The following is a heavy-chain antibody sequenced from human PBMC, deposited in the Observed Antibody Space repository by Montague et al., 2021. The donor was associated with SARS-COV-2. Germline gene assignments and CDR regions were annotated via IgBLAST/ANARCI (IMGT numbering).Heavy chain of an antibody. CDR1: GFSLSTSGMC. CDR2: IDWDDDK. Sequence: PALVKPTQTLTLTCTFSGFSLSTSGMCVSWIRQPPGKALEWLARIDWDDDKYYSTSLKARLTISKDTSKNQVVLTLTNVDPFDTATYYCARIVSVVVPGDVPQMDDVGMEVWGQGTTVIVS. D-gene: IGHD3-16*02. J-gene: IGHJ6*02. CDR3: ARIVSVVVPGDVPQMDDVGMEV. V-gene: IGHV2-70*11.